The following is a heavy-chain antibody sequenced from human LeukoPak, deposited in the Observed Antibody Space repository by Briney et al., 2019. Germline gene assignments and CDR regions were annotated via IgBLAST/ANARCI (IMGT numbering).Heavy chain of an antibody. CDR3: ARDGIGVGATGFDY. D-gene: IGHD1-26*01. J-gene: IGHJ4*02. CDR1: GFPFSGNA. CDR2: VGGDEKT. Sequence: GGSLRLSCAAPGFPFSGNAMSWVRQVPGRGLEWVSGVGGDEKTHYADFVRGRFTISRDNAKNSLYLQMNSLRAEDTAVYYCARDGIGVGATGFDYWGQGTLVTVSS. V-gene: IGHV3-23*01.